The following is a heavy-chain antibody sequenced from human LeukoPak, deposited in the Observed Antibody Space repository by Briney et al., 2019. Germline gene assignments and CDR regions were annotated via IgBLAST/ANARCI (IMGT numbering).Heavy chain of an antibody. V-gene: IGHV4-59*01. D-gene: IGHD3-16*02. J-gene: IGHJ4*02. CDR1: GGSISSYY. Sequence: PSETLSLTCTVSGGSISSYYWSSIRQPPGKGLEWIGYIYYSGSTNYNPSLKSRVTISVDTSKNQFSLKLSPVTAADTAVYYCARAGDYVWGSYRPFDYWGQGTLVTVSS. CDR3: ARAGDYVWGSYRPFDY. CDR2: IYYSGST.